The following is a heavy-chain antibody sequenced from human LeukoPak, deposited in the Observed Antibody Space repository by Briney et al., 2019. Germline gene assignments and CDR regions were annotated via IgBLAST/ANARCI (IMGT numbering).Heavy chain of an antibody. CDR1: GGTFSSYA. D-gene: IGHD2-15*01. CDR2: MNPNSGNT. J-gene: IGHJ3*02. Sequence: GASVKVSCKASGGTFSSYAINWVRQATGQGLEWMGWMNPNSGNTGYAQKFQGRVTMTRNTSISTAYMELSSLRSEDTAVYYCASRGSGDAFDIWGQGTMVTVSS. CDR3: ASRGSGDAFDI. V-gene: IGHV1-8*02.